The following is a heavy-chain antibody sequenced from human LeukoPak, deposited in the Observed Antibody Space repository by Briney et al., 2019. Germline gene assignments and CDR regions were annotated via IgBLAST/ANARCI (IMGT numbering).Heavy chain of an antibody. D-gene: IGHD3-10*01. CDR2: INPNSRGS. V-gene: IGHV1-2*02. CDR1: VYIFIDLL. CDR3: AKGRWGGPWYLDL. Sequence: GASVKVSFKASVYIFIDLLFHWVRQAPAQALELMGWINPNSRGSNSAQKLQGRYTITGDTTFSTAYMDLTRLASDDTALSSCAKGRWGGPWYLDLWGRAILVTVSS. J-gene: IGHJ2*01.